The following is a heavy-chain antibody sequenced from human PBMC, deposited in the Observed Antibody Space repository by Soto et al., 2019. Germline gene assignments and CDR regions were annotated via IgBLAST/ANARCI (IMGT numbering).Heavy chain of an antibody. CDR3: ARDHYGMDV. CDR1: GGSISSYY. J-gene: IGHJ6*02. V-gene: IGHV4-59*01. CDR2: IYYSGST. Sequence: TLSLTCTVSGGSISSYYWSWIRQPPGKGLEWIGYIYYSGSTNYNPSLKSRVTISVDTSKNQFSLKLSSVTAADTAVYYCARDHYGMDVWGQGTKVTVSS.